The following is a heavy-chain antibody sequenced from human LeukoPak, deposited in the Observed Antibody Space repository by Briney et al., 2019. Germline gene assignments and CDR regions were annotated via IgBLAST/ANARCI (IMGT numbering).Heavy chain of an antibody. CDR2: IIPIFGTA. CDR1: GGTFSSYA. Sequence: ASVKVSCKASGGTFSSYALSWVRQAPGQGLEWMGGIIPIFGTANYAQKFQGRVTITADESTSTAYMELSSLRSEDTAVYYCARDGNDFWSRNAFDIWGQGTMVTVSS. D-gene: IGHD3-3*01. V-gene: IGHV1-69*13. CDR3: ARDGNDFWSRNAFDI. J-gene: IGHJ3*02.